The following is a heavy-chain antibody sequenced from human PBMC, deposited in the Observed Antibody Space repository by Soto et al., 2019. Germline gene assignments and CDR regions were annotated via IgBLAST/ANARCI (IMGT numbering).Heavy chain of an antibody. CDR3: GRVCGFLGFGTNGVCRGRDV. CDR1: GGSISSSSYY. V-gene: IGHV4-39*07. CDR2: IYYSGST. J-gene: IGHJ6*04. Sequence: SETLSLTCTVSGGSISSSSYYWGWIRQPPGKGLEWIGSIYYSGSTYYNPSLKSRVTISVDTSKNQFSLKLSSVTAADTAVYYFGRVCGFLGFGTNGVCRGRDVWGKGTRVTVP. D-gene: IGHD2-8*01.